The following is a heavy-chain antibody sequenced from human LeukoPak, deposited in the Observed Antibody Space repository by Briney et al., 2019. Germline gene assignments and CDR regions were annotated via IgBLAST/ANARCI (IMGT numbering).Heavy chain of an antibody. D-gene: IGHD3-22*01. J-gene: IGHJ4*02. Sequence: ASVKVSCKASGGTFSSYAISWVRQAPGQGLEWMGRIIPIFGTANYAQKFQGRVTITTDESTSTAYMELSSLRSEDTAVYYCARGEYYYDSSGYEFDYWGQGTLVAVSS. V-gene: IGHV1-69*05. CDR3: ARGEYYYDSSGYEFDY. CDR2: IIPIFGTA. CDR1: GGTFSSYA.